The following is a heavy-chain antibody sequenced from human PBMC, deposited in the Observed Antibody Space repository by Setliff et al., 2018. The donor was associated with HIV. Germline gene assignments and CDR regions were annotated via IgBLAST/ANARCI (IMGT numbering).Heavy chain of an antibody. CDR3: ARVSGDGAGYFDY. CDR1: GFTFSSSW. Sequence: GGSLRLSCAASGFTFSSSWMHWVCQAPEKGLEWVSYISGDSNIIDYADSVKGRFTISRDNAKNSLYLQMNSLRAEDTAVYYCARVSGDGAGYFDYWGQGTLVTVSS. CDR2: ISGDSNII. J-gene: IGHJ4*02. V-gene: IGHV3-48*01. D-gene: IGHD5-12*01.